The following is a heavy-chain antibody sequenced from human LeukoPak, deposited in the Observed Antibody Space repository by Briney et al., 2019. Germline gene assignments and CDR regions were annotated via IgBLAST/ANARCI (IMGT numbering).Heavy chain of an antibody. CDR2: ISSNGGST. Sequence: GGSLRLSCAASGFTFSSYAMHWVRQAPGRGLEYVSAISSNGGSTYYTNSVKGRFTISRDNSKNTLYLQMGSLRAEDMAVYYCARDYDSSGYYLWGGYFDYWGQGTLVTVSS. CDR1: GFTFSSYA. V-gene: IGHV3-64*01. J-gene: IGHJ4*02. D-gene: IGHD3-22*01. CDR3: ARDYDSSGYYLWGGYFDY.